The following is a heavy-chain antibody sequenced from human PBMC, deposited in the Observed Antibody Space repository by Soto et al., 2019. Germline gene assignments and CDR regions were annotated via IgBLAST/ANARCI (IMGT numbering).Heavy chain of an antibody. D-gene: IGHD2-8*01. CDR3: ATKGRLYVGYYYYRLDV. CDR1: GYTLTELS. Sequence: QVQLVQSGAEVKKPGASVKVSCKVSGYTLTELSMHWVRQAPGKGLEGMGGFDPEDGETIYAQKVQGRVSMIDDTSTHTAFMQLCILGSCDTAVYYCATKGRLYVGYYYYRLDVWGQGTTVTVSS. CDR2: FDPEDGET. V-gene: IGHV1-24*01. J-gene: IGHJ6*02.